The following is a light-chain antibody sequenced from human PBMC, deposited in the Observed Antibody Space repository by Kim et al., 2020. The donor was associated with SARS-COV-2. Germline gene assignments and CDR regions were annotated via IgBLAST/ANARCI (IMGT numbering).Light chain of an antibody. Sequence: SYELTQPPSVSVSPGQTARITCSGDALPKQYAYWYQQYPGQAPVLVIYNDSERPSWLPSRFSCSCSVPTVTFTIRGVQAEDAAAYYCQSSDISCTFRVF. CDR2: NDS. CDR3: QSSDISCTFRV. J-gene: IGLJ6*01. CDR1: ALPKQY. V-gene: IGLV3-25*03.